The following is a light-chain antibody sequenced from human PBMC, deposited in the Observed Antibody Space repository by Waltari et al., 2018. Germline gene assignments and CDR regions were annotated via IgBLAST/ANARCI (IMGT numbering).Light chain of an antibody. Sequence: EVVMTQSPATLSVSPGERSTLSCRASQSVNGDLAWYQQRPGQAPRLLIHDASIRATGIPVRFSGSGSGTEFTLTISSLQSEDSAIYCCQQYNNWPPTFGGGTKVEIK. CDR1: QSVNGD. V-gene: IGKV3-15*01. CDR3: QQYNNWPPT. J-gene: IGKJ4*01. CDR2: DAS.